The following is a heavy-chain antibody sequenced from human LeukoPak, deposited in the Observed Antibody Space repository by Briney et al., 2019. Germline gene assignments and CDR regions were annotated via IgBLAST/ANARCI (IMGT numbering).Heavy chain of an antibody. CDR1: GYSFTAHY. V-gene: IGHV1-2*02. D-gene: IGHD2-8*01. CDR2: INPDSGDT. Sequence: ASVKVSYKASGYSFTAHYMHWVRQAPGQGLEWMGWINPDSGDTNYAQKFQGRVTMTRDTSINTDYMELSGLRSDDTAVYYCARDPRFCTNGVCYPAYYYYYMDVWGKGTTVTVSS. J-gene: IGHJ6*03. CDR3: ARDPRFCTNGVCYPAYYYYYMDV.